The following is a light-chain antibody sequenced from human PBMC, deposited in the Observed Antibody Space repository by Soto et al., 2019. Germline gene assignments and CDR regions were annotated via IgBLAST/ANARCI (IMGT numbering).Light chain of an antibody. Sequence: QSVLTQPASVSGSPGQSITISCTGTSSDVGGYNYVSWYQQHPGKAPKLMIYDVSNRPSGVSNRFSGSKSGNTASLTISGLQAEDEADCYCSSYTSSSLKVFGGGTKLTVL. V-gene: IGLV2-14*01. J-gene: IGLJ2*01. CDR1: SSDVGGYNY. CDR3: SSYTSSSLKV. CDR2: DVS.